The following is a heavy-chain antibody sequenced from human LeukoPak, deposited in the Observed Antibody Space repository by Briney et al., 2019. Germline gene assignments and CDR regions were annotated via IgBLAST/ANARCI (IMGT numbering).Heavy chain of an antibody. Sequence: SQTLSLTCAISGDSVSSNSAAWNWIRQSPLRGLEWLGRTYYRSKWYNDYAVSVKSRITINPDTSKNQFSLQLNSVTPEDTAVYYCARDHGNWNYWWFDPWGQGTLVTVSS. J-gene: IGHJ5*02. CDR2: TYYRSKWYN. CDR1: GDSVSSNSAA. D-gene: IGHD1-7*01. V-gene: IGHV6-1*01. CDR3: ARDHGNWNYWWFDP.